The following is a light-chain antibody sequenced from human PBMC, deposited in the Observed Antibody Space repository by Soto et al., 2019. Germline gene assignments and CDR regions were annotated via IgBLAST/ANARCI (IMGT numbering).Light chain of an antibody. CDR3: QQTYSAHPL. V-gene: IGKV1-39*01. Sequence: DIQMTQSPSSLCASIGDRVTLTCRASQSIGTNLNWYQQRPGKAPKLLISAVSSLQSGVSSRFSGTRSGTEFTLSINSLPREDFATYYCQQTYSAHPLFDQGAKVEFK. CDR2: AVS. J-gene: IGKJ1*01. CDR1: QSIGTN.